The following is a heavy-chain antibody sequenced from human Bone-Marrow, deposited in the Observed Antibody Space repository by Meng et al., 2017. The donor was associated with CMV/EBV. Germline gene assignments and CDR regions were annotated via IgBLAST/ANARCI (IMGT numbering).Heavy chain of an antibody. D-gene: IGHD4-23*01. CDR2: IYYSGST. Sequence: SETLSLTCTVSGGSISSGDYYWSWIRQPPGKGLEWIGYIYYSGSTYYNPSLKSRVTISVDTSKNQFSLKLSSVTAADTAVYYCARLRWPNYGMDVWGQGNTVNVAS. CDR1: GGSISSGDYY. J-gene: IGHJ6*01. CDR3: ARLRWPNYGMDV. V-gene: IGHV4-30-4*08.